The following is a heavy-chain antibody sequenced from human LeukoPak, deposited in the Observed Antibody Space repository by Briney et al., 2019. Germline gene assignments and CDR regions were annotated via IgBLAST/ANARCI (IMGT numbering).Heavy chain of an antibody. J-gene: IGHJ5*02. Sequence: PGGSLRLSCAASGFTFSSYEMNWVRQAPGKGLEWLSYIIGSGSTTQYAGSVRDRFTISRDNDKNAVYLQMNSLRADDTAIYYCVRDRGGAYSGDNLFDPWGQGTLVTVSS. CDR1: GFTFSSYE. CDR3: VRDRGGAYSGDNLFDP. CDR2: IIGSGSTT. D-gene: IGHD2-21*01. V-gene: IGHV3-48*03.